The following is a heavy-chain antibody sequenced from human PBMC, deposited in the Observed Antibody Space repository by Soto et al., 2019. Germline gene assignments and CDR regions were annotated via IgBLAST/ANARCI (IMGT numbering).Heavy chain of an antibody. V-gene: IGHV4-59*01. CDR2: IHSSGGT. CDR3: AREIPADGHFES. J-gene: IGHJ4*02. D-gene: IGHD6-13*01. Sequence: SETLSLTCTVSGGSFNNNYWNWIRQPPGRGMEWIGYIHSSGGTRFNPSFNSRATMSVDTSSSQFSLNLHSVTAADTALYYCAREIPADGHFESWGQATLVTVSS. CDR1: GGSFNNNY.